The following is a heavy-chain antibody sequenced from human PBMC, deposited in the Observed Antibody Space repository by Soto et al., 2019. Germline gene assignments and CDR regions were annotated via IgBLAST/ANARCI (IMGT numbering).Heavy chain of an antibody. V-gene: IGHV1-69*04. CDR3: ARDNPAGVGYSGYDDRIDY. D-gene: IGHD5-12*01. Sequence: GASVKVSCKASGGTFSSYTISWVRQAPGQGLEWMGRIIPILGIANYAQKFQGRVTITADKSTSTAYMELSSLRSEDTAVYYCARDNPAGVGYSGYDDRIDYWGQGTLVTVSS. CDR2: IIPILGIA. J-gene: IGHJ4*02. CDR1: GGTFSSYT.